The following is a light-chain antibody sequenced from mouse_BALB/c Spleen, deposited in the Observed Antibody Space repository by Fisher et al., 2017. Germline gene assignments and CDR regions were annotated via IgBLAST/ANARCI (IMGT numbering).Light chain of an antibody. J-gene: IGKJ5*01. CDR2: STS. V-gene: IGKV4-57-1*01. CDR1: SSVSSSY. Sequence: DIVMTQSPAIMSASPGEKVTMTCRASSSVSSSYLHWYQQKSGASPKLWIYSTSNLASGVPARFSGSGSGTSYSLTISSVEAEDAATYYCQQWSSSPLTFGAGTKLELK. CDR3: QQWSSSPLT.